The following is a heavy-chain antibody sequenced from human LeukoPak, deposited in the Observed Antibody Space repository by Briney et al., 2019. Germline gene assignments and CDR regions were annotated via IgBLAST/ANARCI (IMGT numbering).Heavy chain of an antibody. CDR2: IYTSGST. CDR1: GRSISSYY. V-gene: IGHV4-4*09. D-gene: IGHD6-13*01. CDR3: ASIIAAAGAFDI. Sequence: PSDTLSLTCTVSGRSISSYYWIWLRQPPGKGLECIGYIYTSGSTNYNLSLKSRVTISVDASKNQFSLKLSSVTAADTAVYYCASIIAAAGAFDIWGQGTMVTVSS. J-gene: IGHJ3*02.